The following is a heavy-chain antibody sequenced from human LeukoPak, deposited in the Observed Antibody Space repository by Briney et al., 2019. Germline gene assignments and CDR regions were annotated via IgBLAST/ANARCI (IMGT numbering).Heavy chain of an antibody. Sequence: GGSLRLSCGASGFTFDDYWMSWVRQAPGQGLEWVANINQDGSEKYYLDSAKGRFTISRDNARNSLYLQVNSLRAEDTAVYYCARAAVALWYFDLWGRGTLVTVSS. V-gene: IGHV3-7*01. CDR2: INQDGSEK. D-gene: IGHD6-19*01. J-gene: IGHJ2*01. CDR3: ARAAVALWYFDL. CDR1: GFTFDDYW.